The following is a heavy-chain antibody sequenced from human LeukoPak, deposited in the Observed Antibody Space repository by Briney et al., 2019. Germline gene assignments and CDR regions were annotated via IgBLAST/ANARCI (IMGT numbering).Heavy chain of an antibody. D-gene: IGHD1-26*01. CDR1: GFTFSSYA. V-gene: IGHV3-23*01. Sequence: GGSLRLSCAASGFTFSSYAMTWVHQAPGKGLEWVSAISGSGVSTYYADSAKGRFTISRDNSKNTLYLQMNSLRAEDTAVYYCAKASGSYFFDYWGQGTLVTVSS. CDR2: ISGSGVST. CDR3: AKASGSYFFDY. J-gene: IGHJ4*02.